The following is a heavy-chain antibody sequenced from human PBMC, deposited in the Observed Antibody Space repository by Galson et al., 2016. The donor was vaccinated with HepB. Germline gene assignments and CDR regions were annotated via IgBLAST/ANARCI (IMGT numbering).Heavy chain of an antibody. CDR2: VSQSGTT. CDR3: ARSPGYYSLDY. CDR1: PYPTSGNYW. J-gene: IGHJ4*02. V-gene: IGHV4-4*02. D-gene: IGHD2-15*01. Sequence: TLSLPCAVSPYPTSGNYWWTWVRQSPAKGLEWIGEVSQSGTTRYNLSPTSRVTISGDKSQNQFSLELNSVIAADTSVYYCARSPGYYSLDYWGPGILVAVSS.